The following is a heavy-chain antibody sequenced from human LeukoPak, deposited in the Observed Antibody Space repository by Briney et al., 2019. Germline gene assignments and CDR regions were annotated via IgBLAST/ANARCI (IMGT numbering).Heavy chain of an antibody. J-gene: IGHJ4*02. CDR2: INPNSGGT. D-gene: IGHD6-19*01. CDR3: ATTEGISSGWFDY. V-gene: IGHV1-2*02. Sequence: ASVKVSCKASGYTFTSYAMNWVRQAPGQGLEGMGWINPNSGGTNYAQKFQGRVTMTRDTSISTAYMELSRLRSDDTAVYYCATTEGISSGWFDYWGQGTLVTVSS. CDR1: GYTFTSYA.